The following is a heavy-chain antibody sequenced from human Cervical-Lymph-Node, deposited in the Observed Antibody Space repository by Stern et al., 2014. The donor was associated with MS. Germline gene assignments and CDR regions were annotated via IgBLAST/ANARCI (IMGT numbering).Heavy chain of an antibody. CDR2: ILLTFGAA. CDR1: GGPFRSYA. D-gene: IGHD1-26*01. V-gene: IGHV1-69*18. CDR3: ARGPRSQSGGSSWFDP. J-gene: IGHJ5*02. Sequence: QMPLVQAGAEVKKPGSSVKVSCKPSGGPFRSYAITWVRQAPGQGLQWMARILLTFGAANCAQKFKGRVTITVDESTSTAYMELSSLTSEDTAVYYCARGPRSQSGGSSWFDPWGQGTLVTVSS.